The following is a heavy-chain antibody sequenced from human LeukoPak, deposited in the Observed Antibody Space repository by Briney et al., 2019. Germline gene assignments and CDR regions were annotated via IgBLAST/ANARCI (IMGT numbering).Heavy chain of an antibody. Sequence: GGSLRLSCAAPGFTFSSYAMHWVRPAPGKGLGWVAVISYDGSNKYYADSVKGRFTISRDNSKNTLYLQMNSLRAEDTAVYYCARGPAYYDILTGYYNPWGQGTLVTVSS. CDR1: GFTFSSYA. CDR2: ISYDGSNK. CDR3: ARGPAYYDILTGYYNP. D-gene: IGHD3-9*01. J-gene: IGHJ5*02. V-gene: IGHV3-30*04.